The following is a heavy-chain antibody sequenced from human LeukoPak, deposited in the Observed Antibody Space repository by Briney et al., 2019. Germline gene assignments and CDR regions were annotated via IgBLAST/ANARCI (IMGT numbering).Heavy chain of an antibody. D-gene: IGHD3-10*01. J-gene: IGHJ6*02. V-gene: IGHV1-46*01. Sequence: ASVKVSCKASGYTFTSYYMHWVRQAPGQGLEWMGIINPSGGSTSYAQKFQGRVTITRDTSASTAYMELSSLRSEDTAVYYCASSAMVRGVIPYYYGMDVWGQGTTVTVSS. CDR2: INPSGGST. CDR1: GYTFTSYY. CDR3: ASSAMVRGVIPYYYGMDV.